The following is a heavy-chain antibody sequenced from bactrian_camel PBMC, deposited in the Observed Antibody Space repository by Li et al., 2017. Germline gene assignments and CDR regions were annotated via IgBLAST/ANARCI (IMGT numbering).Heavy chain of an antibody. Sequence: VQLVESGGGLVQPGGSLRLSCAASGFTFSSAFMNWVRQAPGKGLEWVSTILGDGMTVYYSDSVKGRYTISRDNAKNTVYLQMNSLKSEDTALYYCATDFQFGYWHQGTQVTVS. CDR1: GFTFSSAF. V-gene: IGHV3-2*01. CDR2: ILGDGMTV. CDR3: ATDFQFGY. J-gene: IGHJ6*01.